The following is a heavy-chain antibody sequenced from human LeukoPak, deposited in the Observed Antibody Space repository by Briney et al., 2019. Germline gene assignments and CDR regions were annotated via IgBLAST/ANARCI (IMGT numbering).Heavy chain of an antibody. CDR1: GGSISSGSYY. V-gene: IGHV4-61*02. CDR3: ARGNYGTFDY. Sequence: SETLSLTCTVSGGSISSGSYYWSWIRQPAGKGLEWIGRIYTSGSTNYNPSLKSRVTMSVDTSKNQFSLKLSSVTAADTAVYYCARGNYGTFDYWGQGTLVTVSS. D-gene: IGHD1-7*01. CDR2: IYTSGST. J-gene: IGHJ4*02.